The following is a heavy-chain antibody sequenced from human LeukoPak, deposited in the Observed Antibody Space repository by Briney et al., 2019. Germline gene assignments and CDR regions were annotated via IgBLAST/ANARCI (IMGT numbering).Heavy chain of an antibody. CDR3: ASLPDYDYVWGSYRRGGYFDY. CDR1: GGSISSSSYY. J-gene: IGHJ4*02. V-gene: IGHV4-39*01. Sequence: SETLSLTCTVSGGSISSSSYYWGWIRQPPGKGLEWIGSIYYSGSTYYNPSLKSRVTISVDTSKNQFSLKLSSVTAADTAVYYCASLPDYDYVWGSYRRGGYFDYWGQGTLVTVSS. CDR2: IYYSGST. D-gene: IGHD3-16*02.